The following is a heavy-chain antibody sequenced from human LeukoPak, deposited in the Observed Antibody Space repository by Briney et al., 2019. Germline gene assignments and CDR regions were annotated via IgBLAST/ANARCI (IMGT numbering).Heavy chain of an antibody. CDR2: LGIAGDT. D-gene: IGHD1-26*01. J-gene: IGHJ4*02. V-gene: IGHV3-13*01. CDR1: GFTVSSYA. Sequence: GGSLRLSCAASGFTVSSYAMHWVRQPIGKGLEWVSALGIAGDTFYPGSVKGRFTISRENAKNSMYLQMNSLRAEDTAMYYCARQKQSHGNFDYWGQGALVTVSS. CDR3: ARQKQSHGNFDY.